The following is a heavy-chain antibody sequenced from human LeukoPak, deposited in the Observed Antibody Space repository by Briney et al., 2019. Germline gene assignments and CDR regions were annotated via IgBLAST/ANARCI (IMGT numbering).Heavy chain of an antibody. V-gene: IGHV3-7*01. Sequence: PGGSLRLSCAASGFTFSSYWMSWVRQAPGKGLEWVANIKQDGSEKYYVDSVEGRFTISRGNAKNSLYLQMNSLRSEDMAVYYCARDQDYMDVWGKGTTVTVSS. CDR3: ARDQDYMDV. CDR1: GFTFSSYW. J-gene: IGHJ6*03. CDR2: IKQDGSEK.